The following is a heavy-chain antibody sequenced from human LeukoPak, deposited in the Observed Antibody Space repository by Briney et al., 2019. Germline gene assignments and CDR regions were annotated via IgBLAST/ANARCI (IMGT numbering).Heavy chain of an antibody. CDR2: MNPNSGNT. CDR3: ARNDFWSGQGSYGMDV. V-gene: IGHV1-8*01. Sequence: ASVKVSCKASGYTFTSYDINWVRQAPGQGLEWMGWMNPNSGNTGYAQKFQGRVTMTRNTSISTAYMELSSLRSEDTAVYYCARNDFWSGQGSYGMDVWGQGTTVTVSS. J-gene: IGHJ6*02. D-gene: IGHD3-3*01. CDR1: GYTFTSYD.